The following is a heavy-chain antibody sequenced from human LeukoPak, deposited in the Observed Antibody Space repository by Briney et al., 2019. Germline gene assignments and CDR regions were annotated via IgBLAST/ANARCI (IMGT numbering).Heavy chain of an antibody. CDR1: GYTFTSYG. Sequence: ASVKVSCTASGYTFTSYGISWVRQAPGQGLEWMGWINFYNGNIDYAQKLQGRVTMTTDTSTSTAYMELRSLRSDDTAVYHCARVGDILTGYPYYFDYWGQGTLVTVSS. D-gene: IGHD3-9*01. CDR2: INFYNGNI. V-gene: IGHV1-18*04. J-gene: IGHJ4*02. CDR3: ARVGDILTGYPYYFDY.